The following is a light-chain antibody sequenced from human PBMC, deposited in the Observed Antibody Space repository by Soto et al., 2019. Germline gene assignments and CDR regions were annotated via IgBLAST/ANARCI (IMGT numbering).Light chain of an antibody. CDR1: QSLLHSNGYNY. J-gene: IGKJ4*02. V-gene: IGKV2-28*01. CDR2: LGS. Sequence: DIVMTQSPLSLPVTPGEPASISCRSSQSLLHSNGYNYLDWYLQKPGQSPQLLIYLGSNRASGVPDRFSGRGSGSDFTLKISRVEAEDVGVYYCKHARQTHRFGGGTYVEIK. CDR3: KHARQTHR.